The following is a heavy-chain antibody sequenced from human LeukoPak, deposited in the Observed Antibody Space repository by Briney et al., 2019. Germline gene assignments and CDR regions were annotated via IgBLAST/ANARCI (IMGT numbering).Heavy chain of an antibody. V-gene: IGHV1-2*02. J-gene: IGHJ6*03. CDR3: ATSGEIGYCSSTNCPPYYYMDV. Sequence: VASLKVSCKASGHTFTGYFMHWVRQAPGQGLEWMGWINPNSGGTNYAQKFQGRVTMTRDTSISTAYMELSRLRSDDTAVYYCATSGEIGYCSSTNCPPYYYMDVWGKGTTVTVSS. CDR2: INPNSGGT. D-gene: IGHD2-2*01. CDR1: GHTFTGYF.